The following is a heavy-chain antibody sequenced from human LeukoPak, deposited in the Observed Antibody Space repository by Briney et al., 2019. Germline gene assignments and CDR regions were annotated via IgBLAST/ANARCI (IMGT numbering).Heavy chain of an antibody. D-gene: IGHD6-13*01. Sequence: GGSLRLSCAASGFTFSNYWMSWVRQAPGKGREWVANIKQDGSEKYYVDSVKGRFTISRDNAKNSLYLQMNSLRAEDTAVYYCARDQGQQLDYWGQGTLVTVSS. CDR1: GFTFSNYW. V-gene: IGHV3-7*01. CDR2: IKQDGSEK. J-gene: IGHJ4*02. CDR3: ARDQGQQLDY.